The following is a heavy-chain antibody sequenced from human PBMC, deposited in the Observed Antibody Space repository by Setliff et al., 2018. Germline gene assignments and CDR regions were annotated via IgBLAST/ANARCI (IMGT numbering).Heavy chain of an antibody. Sequence: ETLSLSCVGSGFTFSSHWLDWVRQAPGKGLEWVANINQDGSGKFYVDSVKGRFTIFRDNAKNSLYLQMNSLRAEDTAVYYCARGGWEYYFDYWGQGTLVTVSS. CDR3: ARGGWEYYFDY. D-gene: IGHD1-26*01. CDR2: INQDGSGK. CDR1: GFTFSSHW. J-gene: IGHJ4*02. V-gene: IGHV3-7*01.